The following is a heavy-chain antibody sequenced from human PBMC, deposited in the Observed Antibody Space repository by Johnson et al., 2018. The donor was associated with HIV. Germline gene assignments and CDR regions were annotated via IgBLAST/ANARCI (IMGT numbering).Heavy chain of an antibody. CDR2: IYSDGST. V-gene: IGHV3-66*01. J-gene: IGHJ3*02. CDR3: AREAPNFLDCTGVRDDAFDI. Sequence: MQLVESGGGVVQPGRSLRLSCAASGFTFSSYAMHWVRQAPGKGLEWVSVIYSDGSTYYADSVQGRFTLSRDNSQNTLSLQMNSLRAEDTAVYLCAREAPNFLDCTGVRDDAFDIWGPGTMVTVSS. D-gene: IGHD2-8*02. CDR1: GFTFSSYA.